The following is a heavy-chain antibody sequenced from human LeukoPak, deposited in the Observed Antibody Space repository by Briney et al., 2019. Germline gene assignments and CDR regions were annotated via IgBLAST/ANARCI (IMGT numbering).Heavy chain of an antibody. CDR3: ARDFVVPAAMYYYYYMDV. V-gene: IGHV1-2*06. J-gene: IGHJ6*03. CDR2: INPNSGGT. Sequence: ASVKVSCKASGYTFTGYYMHWVRQAPGQGLEWMGRINPNSGGTNYAQKFQGRVTMTRDTSISTAYMELSRLRSDDTAVYYCARDFVVPAAMYYYYYMDVWGKGTTVTVSS. CDR1: GYTFTGYY. D-gene: IGHD2-2*01.